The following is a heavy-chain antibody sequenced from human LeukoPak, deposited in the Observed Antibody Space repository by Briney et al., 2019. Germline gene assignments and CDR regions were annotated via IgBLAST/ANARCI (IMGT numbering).Heavy chain of an antibody. Sequence: SETLSLTCAVYGGSFGGYYWSWIRQPPGKGLEWIGEINHSGSTNYNPSLKSRVTISVDTSKNQFSLKLSSVTAADTAVYYCAREKVRPYGDQRRVFDYWGQGTLVTVSS. CDR1: GGSFGGYY. CDR2: INHSGST. J-gene: IGHJ4*02. D-gene: IGHD4-17*01. CDR3: AREKVRPYGDQRRVFDY. V-gene: IGHV4-34*01.